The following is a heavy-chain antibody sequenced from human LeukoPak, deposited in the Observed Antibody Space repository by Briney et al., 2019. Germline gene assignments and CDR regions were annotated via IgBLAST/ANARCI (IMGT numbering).Heavy chain of an antibody. CDR2: ISGSGGTT. CDR3: AKSLWPPFDY. CDR1: GFTFSSYA. Sequence: GGSLRLSCAASGFTFSSYAMGWVRQAPGKGLEWVSGISGSGGTTYYADPVKGRFTISRDNFRNTLYLQMNSLRAEDTAVYYCAKSLWPPFDYWGQGTLVSVSS. J-gene: IGHJ4*02. V-gene: IGHV3-23*01. D-gene: IGHD2-21*01.